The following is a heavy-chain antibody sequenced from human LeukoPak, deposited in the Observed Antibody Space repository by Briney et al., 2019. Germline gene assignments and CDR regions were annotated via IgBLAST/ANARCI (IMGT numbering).Heavy chain of an antibody. D-gene: IGHD2-8*01. CDR2: IYYSVST. Sequence: SETLSLTCTVSGGSIRSYYWSWIRQTPGQGLEWSGYIYYSVSTNYNPSLKSRVNISVDTSKNQFSLKLSSLTAADTAVYYCARASYCTNGVCSPRFGYYYYMDVWGKGTTVTVSS. CDR3: ARASYCTNGVCSPRFGYYYYMDV. J-gene: IGHJ6*03. CDR1: GGSIRSYY. V-gene: IGHV4-59*01.